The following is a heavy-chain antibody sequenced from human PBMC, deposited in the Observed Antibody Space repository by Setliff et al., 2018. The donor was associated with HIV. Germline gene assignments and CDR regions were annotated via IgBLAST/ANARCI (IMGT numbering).Heavy chain of an antibody. J-gene: IGHJ1*01. Sequence: PSETLSLTCSVSGGSISSDNYYWGWIRQAPGKGLEWIESIYYSGTTYYNPSLRGRVTISVDRSRNQFSLTLNSVTAADTATYYCASRGIVVVTMSMPDEFFVHWGHGTLVTVSS. V-gene: IGHV4-39*01. CDR1: GGSISSDNYY. CDR2: IYYSGTT. D-gene: IGHD2-21*02. CDR3: ASRGIVVVTMSMPDEFFVH.